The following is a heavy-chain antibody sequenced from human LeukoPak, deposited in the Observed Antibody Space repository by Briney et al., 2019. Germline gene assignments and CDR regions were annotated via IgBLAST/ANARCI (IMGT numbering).Heavy chain of an antibody. J-gene: IGHJ4*02. CDR3: ASTPGYFDWLLPGEQQPWRDY. CDR1: GGSISSSSYY. D-gene: IGHD3-9*01. CDR2: IYYSGST. V-gene: IGHV4-39*01. Sequence: SETLSLTCTVSGGSISSSSYYWGWIRQPPGKGLEWIGSIYYSGSTYYNPSLKSRVTISVDTSKNQFSLKLSSVTAADTAVYYCASTPGYFDWLLPGEQQPWRDYWGQGTLVTVSS.